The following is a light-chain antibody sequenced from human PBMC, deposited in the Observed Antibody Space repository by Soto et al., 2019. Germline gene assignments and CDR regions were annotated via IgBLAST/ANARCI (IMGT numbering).Light chain of an antibody. CDR3: QLYDSSLSAVV. CDR1: SSNIGAGYD. J-gene: IGLJ2*01. CDR2: GNN. Sequence: QAVVTQPPSVSGAPGQRVTISCTGSSSNIGAGYDVNWYQHLPGTAPKLLINGNNNRPSGVPDRFSGSKSGTSASLAITGLEAEDEDNYYCQLYDSSLSAVVFGGGTKLTVL. V-gene: IGLV1-40*01.